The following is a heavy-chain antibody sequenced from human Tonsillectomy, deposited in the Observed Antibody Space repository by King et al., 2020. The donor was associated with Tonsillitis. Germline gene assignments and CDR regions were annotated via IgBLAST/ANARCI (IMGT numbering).Heavy chain of an antibody. V-gene: IGHV3-43D*03. J-gene: IGHJ6*02. Sequence: VQLVESGGAIIQPGGSLKLSCAPSGFKFQDYAMHWVRQVPGKGLEWICLISWDGGSTYYAESVKGRFTISRDNDKNLLSLEMKSLRFEDTARYYCAKARPQYYDVLGVLDVWGQGTAVAVSS. CDR1: GFKFQDYA. CDR3: AKARPQYYDVLGVLDV. CDR2: ISWDGGST. D-gene: IGHD3-9*01.